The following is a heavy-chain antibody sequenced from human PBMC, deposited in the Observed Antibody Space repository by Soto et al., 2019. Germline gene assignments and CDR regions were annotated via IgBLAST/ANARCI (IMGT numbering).Heavy chain of an antibody. D-gene: IGHD3-10*01. CDR2: ISYDGSNK. CDR1: GFTFSSYA. V-gene: IGHV3-30-3*01. Sequence: QVQLVESGGGVVQPGRSLRLSCAASGFTFSSYAMHWVRQAPGKGLEWVAVISYDGSNKYYADSVKGRFTISRDNSKNTLYLQMNGLRAEDTAVYYCARDRITMVRGVIYYYYYGMDVWGQGTTVTVSS. J-gene: IGHJ6*02. CDR3: ARDRITMVRGVIYYYYYGMDV.